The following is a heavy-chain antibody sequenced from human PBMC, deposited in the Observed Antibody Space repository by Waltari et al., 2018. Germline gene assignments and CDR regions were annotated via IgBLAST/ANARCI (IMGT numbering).Heavy chain of an antibody. Sequence: EVQLVESGGGLVQPGGSLRLACTASGFVFRNYWMGWVRQAPGKGREWVANIKQDESEKKYANSVKGRFTISRDNAKDSLSLHMNSLRVEDTAVYYCARARMPVVNAPFWFDSWGQGALVTVSS. J-gene: IGHJ5*01. D-gene: IGHD2-21*01. CDR3: ARARMPVVNAPFWFDS. V-gene: IGHV3-7*04. CDR1: GFVFRNYW. CDR2: IKQDESEK.